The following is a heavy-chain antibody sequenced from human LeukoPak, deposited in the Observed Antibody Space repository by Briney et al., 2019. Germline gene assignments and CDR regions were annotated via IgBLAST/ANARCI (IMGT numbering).Heavy chain of an antibody. J-gene: IGHJ4*02. CDR3: AREAVAGSNYFDY. CDR2: INHSGST. CDR1: GGSFSGYY. V-gene: IGHV4-34*01. Sequence: SETLSLTCAVYGGSFSGYYWSWIRQPPGKGLEWIGEINHSGSTNYNPSLKSRVTISVDTSKDQFSLKLSSVTAADTAVYYCAREAVAGSNYFDYWGQGTLVTVSS. D-gene: IGHD6-19*01.